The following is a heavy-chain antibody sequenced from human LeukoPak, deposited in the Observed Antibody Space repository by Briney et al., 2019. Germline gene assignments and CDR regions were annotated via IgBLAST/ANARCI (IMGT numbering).Heavy chain of an antibody. J-gene: IGHJ4*02. D-gene: IGHD1-26*01. V-gene: IGHV3-21*06. CDR3: ARIIGISGTYPTDY. CDR2: ISSTSTYI. Sequence: GGSLRLSCAASGFTFRTYSMNWVRQAPGKGLEWVSPISSTSTYIYYADSMKGRFIISRDNARNLLYLEMNSLRAEDTAVYYCARIIGISGTYPTDYWGQGTLVTVSS. CDR1: GFTFRTYS.